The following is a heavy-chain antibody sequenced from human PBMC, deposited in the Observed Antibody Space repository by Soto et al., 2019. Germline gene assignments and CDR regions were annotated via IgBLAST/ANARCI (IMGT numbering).Heavy chain of an antibody. D-gene: IGHD6-13*01. Sequence: GESLKISCKGSGYSFTSYWVGWVRQMPGKGLEWMGIIYPGDSDTRYSPSFQGQVTISADKSISTAYLQWSSLKASDTAMYYCARTSAAGKYYYGMDVWGQGTTVTVSS. CDR1: GYSFTSYW. CDR3: ARTSAAGKYYYGMDV. CDR2: IYPGDSDT. V-gene: IGHV5-51*01. J-gene: IGHJ6*02.